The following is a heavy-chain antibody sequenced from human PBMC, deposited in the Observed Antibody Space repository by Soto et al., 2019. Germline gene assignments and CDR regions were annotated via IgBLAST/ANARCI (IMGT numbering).Heavy chain of an antibody. D-gene: IGHD5-12*01. CDR2: IIPILGIA. J-gene: IGHJ5*02. CDR1: GGTFSSYT. CDR3: AGHSGYDYTDWFDP. V-gene: IGHV1-69*02. Sequence: QVQLVQSGAEVQKPGSSVKVSCKASGGTFSSYTISWVRQAPGQGLEWMGRIIPILGIANYAQKFQGRVTITADKSTSTAYMELSSLRSEDTAVYYGAGHSGYDYTDWFDPWGQGTLVTVSS.